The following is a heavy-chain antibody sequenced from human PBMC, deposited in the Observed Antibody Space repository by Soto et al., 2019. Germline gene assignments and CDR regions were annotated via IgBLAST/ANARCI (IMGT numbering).Heavy chain of an antibody. D-gene: IGHD3-10*01. J-gene: IGHJ6*02. CDR2: ISLYSDGT. Sequence: GASVKVSCKTSGYTFSNYGITWVRQAPGQPLEWLGWISLYSDGTNYAQKFQGRVSMTTDTSTTTAYMELRSLRSDDTAVYYCARERRAYGSGSITSYYYYYGMDVWGQGTKVTVSS. CDR3: ARERRAYGSGSITSYYYYYGMDV. V-gene: IGHV1-18*01. CDR1: GYTFSNYG.